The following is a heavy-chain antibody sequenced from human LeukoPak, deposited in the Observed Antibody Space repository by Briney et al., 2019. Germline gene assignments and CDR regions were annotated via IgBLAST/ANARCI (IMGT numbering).Heavy chain of an antibody. D-gene: IGHD6-19*01. CDR1: GFTFIDYD. Sequence: GGSLRLSCAASGFTFIDYDMHWVRQGIGKGVEWVSAIGIRGDTHYSGSVKGRFTISRENAESSLYLQMNSLRAEDTAVYYCARGGIQVSGIDEFDYWGQGTLVTVSS. V-gene: IGHV3-13*01. J-gene: IGHJ4*02. CDR3: ARGGIQVSGIDEFDY. CDR2: IGIRGDT.